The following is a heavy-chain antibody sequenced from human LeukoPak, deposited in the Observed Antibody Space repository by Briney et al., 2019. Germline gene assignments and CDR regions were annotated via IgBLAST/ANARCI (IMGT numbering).Heavy chain of an antibody. CDR1: GFTFSSYS. CDR3: ATGERGHDYGDYPSYGMDV. J-gene: IGHJ6*04. V-gene: IGHV3-21*01. D-gene: IGHD4-17*01. Sequence: PGGSLRLSCAASGFTFSSYSMNWVRQAPGKGLEWVSSISSSSSYIYYADSVKGRFTISRDNAKNSLYLQMNSLRAEDTAVYYCATGERGHDYGDYPSYGMDVWGNGTTVTVSS. CDR2: ISSSSSYI.